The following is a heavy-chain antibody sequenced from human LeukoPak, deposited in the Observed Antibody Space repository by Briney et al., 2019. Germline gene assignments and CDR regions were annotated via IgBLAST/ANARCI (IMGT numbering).Heavy chain of an antibody. CDR3: AKVSSDDYVWGSYIDY. J-gene: IGHJ4*02. V-gene: IGHV3-23*01. CDR2: ISGSGGST. D-gene: IGHD3-16*01. CDR1: GFTFSSYA. Sequence: GGSLRLSCAASGFTFSSYAMSWVRQAPGKGLEWVSAISGSGGSTYYADSVKGRFTISRDNSKNTLYLQINSLRAEDTAVYYCAKVSSDDYVWGSYIDYWGQGTLVTVSS.